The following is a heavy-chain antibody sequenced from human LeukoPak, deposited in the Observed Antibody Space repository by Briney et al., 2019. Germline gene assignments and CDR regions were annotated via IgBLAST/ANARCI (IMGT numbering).Heavy chain of an antibody. CDR2: MNPNSGNT. CDR1: GYTFTSYD. V-gene: IGHV1-8*02. CDR3: ATLLSSGYVFYFDY. Sequence: ASVKVSCKASGYTFTSYDINWVRQATGQGLEWMGWMNPNSGNTGYAQKFQGRVTMTEDTSTDTAYMELSSLRSEDTAVYYCATLLSSGYVFYFDYWGQGTLVTVSS. D-gene: IGHD3-22*01. J-gene: IGHJ4*02.